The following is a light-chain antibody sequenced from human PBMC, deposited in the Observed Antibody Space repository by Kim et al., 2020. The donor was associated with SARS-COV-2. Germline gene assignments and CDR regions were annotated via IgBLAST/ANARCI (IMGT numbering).Light chain of an antibody. Sequence: QSVLTQPPSASGTPGQRVSIFCSGDSSNIGSNNVNWYQHHPGTAPKLLVYSNDQRPSGVPDRFSAAKSGTSASLAISGHQSEDEADYCCAAWDDTLDAYVFGTGTKVTVL. CDR3: AAWDDTLDAYV. J-gene: IGLJ1*01. V-gene: IGLV1-44*01. CDR1: SSNIGSNN. CDR2: SND.